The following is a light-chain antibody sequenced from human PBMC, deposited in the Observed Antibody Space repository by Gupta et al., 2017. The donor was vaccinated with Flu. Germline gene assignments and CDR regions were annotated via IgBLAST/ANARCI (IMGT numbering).Light chain of an antibody. V-gene: IGKV3-15*01. CDR3: QQDKHWPRT. CDR1: QSVSSN. J-gene: IGKJ1*01. CDR2: LAS. Sequence: EIVMTQSPATLSVSPGERATLSCRASQSVSSNLAWYHQKPGQPPRLLIDLASTRATGIPARCSGSGSGTEFTLTISSLQSEDFAVYYCQQDKHWPRTFGQGTKVEIK.